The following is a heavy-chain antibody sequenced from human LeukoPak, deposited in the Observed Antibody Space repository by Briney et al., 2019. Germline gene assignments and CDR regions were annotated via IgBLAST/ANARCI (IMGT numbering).Heavy chain of an antibody. CDR2: FDPEDGET. D-gene: IGHD2-15*01. J-gene: IGHJ3*02. CDR3: ATGLGYCSSGSCYEGEDDAFDI. V-gene: IGHV1-24*01. Sequence: ASVKVSCKVSGYTLTELSMHWVRQAPGKGLEWMGGFDPEDGETIYAQKFQGRVTMTEDTSTDTAYMELSSLRSEDTAVYYCATGLGYCSSGSCYEGEDDAFDIWGQGTMVTVSS. CDR1: GYTLTELS.